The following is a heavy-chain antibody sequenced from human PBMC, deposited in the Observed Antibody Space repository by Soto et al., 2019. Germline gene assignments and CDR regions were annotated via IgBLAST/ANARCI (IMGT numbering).Heavy chain of an antibody. D-gene: IGHD1-20*01. CDR2: ISSSSSYI. J-gene: IGHJ3*02. CDR3: ARDSIRYNWNPNAFDI. V-gene: IGHV3-21*01. Sequence: GGSLRLSCAASGFTFSSYSMNWVRQAPGKGLEWVSSISSSSSYIYYADSVKGRFTISRDNAKNSLYLQMNSLRAEDTAVYYCARDSIRYNWNPNAFDIWGQGTIVTVSS. CDR1: GFTFSSYS.